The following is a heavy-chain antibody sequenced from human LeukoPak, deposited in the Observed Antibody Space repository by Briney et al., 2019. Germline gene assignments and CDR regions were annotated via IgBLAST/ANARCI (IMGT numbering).Heavy chain of an antibody. CDR3: ASGYYDSSGYYRDY. J-gene: IGHJ4*02. V-gene: IGHV4-31*03. CDR2: IYYSGST. D-gene: IGHD3-22*01. Sequence: PSETLSLTCTVSGGSISSGGYYWSWIRQHPGKGLEWTGYIYYSGSTYYNPSLKSRVTISVDTSKNQFSLKLSSVTAADAAVYYCASGYYDSSGYYRDYWGQGTLVTVSS. CDR1: GGSISSGGYY.